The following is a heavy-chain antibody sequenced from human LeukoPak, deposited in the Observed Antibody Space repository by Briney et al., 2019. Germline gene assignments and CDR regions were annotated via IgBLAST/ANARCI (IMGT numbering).Heavy chain of an antibody. J-gene: IGHJ6*02. Sequence: GGSLRLSCAASGFTFSTYEMNWVRQAPGKGLEWVSYISVSGGTIKYADSVKGRFTISRDNAKNSLYLQLNSLRAEDTAVYCCARGDGGYYYGMDVWGQGTTVTVSS. D-gene: IGHD3-3*01. CDR1: GFTFSTYE. CDR3: ARGDGGYYYGMDV. CDR2: ISVSGGTI. V-gene: IGHV3-48*03.